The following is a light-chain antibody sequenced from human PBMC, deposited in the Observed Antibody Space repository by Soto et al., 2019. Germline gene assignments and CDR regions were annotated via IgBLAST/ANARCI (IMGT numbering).Light chain of an antibody. Sequence: QSVLTQPPSVSAAPGQRVTISCAGKSFTIGNNYVSWYQQLPGSAPKLLLFDNNKRPSGIPGRFSGSKSGSSATLAITGLQTGDEADYYCGSWDSRLSTYVFGTGTKLTVL. CDR1: SFTIGNNY. CDR3: GSWDSRLSTYV. J-gene: IGLJ1*01. V-gene: IGLV1-51*01. CDR2: DNN.